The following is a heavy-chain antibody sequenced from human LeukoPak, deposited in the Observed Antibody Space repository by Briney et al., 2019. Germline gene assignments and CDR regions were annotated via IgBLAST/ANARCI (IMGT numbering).Heavy chain of an antibody. D-gene: IGHD3-3*01. CDR2: INHSGST. CDR1: GRSFSGYY. J-gene: IGHJ5*02. V-gene: IGHV4-34*01. Sequence: SETLSLTCAVYGRSFSGYYWSWIRQPPGKGLEWIGEINHSGSTNYNPSLKSRVTISVDTSKNQFSLKLSSVTAADTAVYYCARGSSFNLYYDFWSGERDWFDPWGQGTLVTVSS. CDR3: ARGSSFNLYYDFWSGERDWFDP.